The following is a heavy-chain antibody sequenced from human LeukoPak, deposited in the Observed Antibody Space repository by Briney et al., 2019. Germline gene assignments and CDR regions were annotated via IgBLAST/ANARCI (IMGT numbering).Heavy chain of an antibody. CDR2: INPSGGST. CDR3: ARSGGDAIRPFDY. V-gene: IGHV1-46*01. D-gene: IGHD2-21*02. CDR1: GYTFISYF. Sequence: ASVKVSCKASGYTFISYFIHWVRQAPGQGLEWKGIINPSGGSTRYAQKFQGRVTMTTDTSTSSVYMEMSSLRSEDTAVYYCARSGGDAIRPFDYWGQGTLVTVSS. J-gene: IGHJ4*02.